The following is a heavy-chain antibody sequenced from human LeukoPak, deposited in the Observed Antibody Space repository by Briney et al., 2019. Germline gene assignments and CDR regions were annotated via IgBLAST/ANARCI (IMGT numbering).Heavy chain of an antibody. Sequence: ASVKVSCKASGYTFTGYYMHWVRQAPGQGLEWMGWINPNSGGTNYAQKFQGRVTMTRDTSISTAYMELSRLRSDDTAVYYCARVLSGSYYNLLDYWGQGTLVTVSS. V-gene: IGHV1-2*02. J-gene: IGHJ4*02. CDR2: INPNSGGT. CDR1: GYTFTGYY. CDR3: ARVLSGSYYNLLDY. D-gene: IGHD3-10*01.